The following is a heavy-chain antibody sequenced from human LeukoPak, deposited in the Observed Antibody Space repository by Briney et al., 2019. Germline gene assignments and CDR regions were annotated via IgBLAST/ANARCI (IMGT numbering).Heavy chain of an antibody. CDR1: GFTFGDYA. Sequence: GGSLRLCCTDSGFTFGDYAMSWVRQAPGKGLEWVGFIRSKAYGGTTEYAASVKGRFTISRDDSKSFAYLQMNSLKTEDTAVYYCTRDPRGSYGPDAFDIWGQGTMVTVSS. D-gene: IGHD1-26*01. CDR2: IRSKAYGGTT. J-gene: IGHJ3*02. V-gene: IGHV3-49*04. CDR3: TRDPRGSYGPDAFDI.